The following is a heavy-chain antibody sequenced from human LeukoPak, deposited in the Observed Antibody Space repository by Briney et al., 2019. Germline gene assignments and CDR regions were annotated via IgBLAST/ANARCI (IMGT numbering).Heavy chain of an antibody. Sequence: PGRSLRLSCVASGFTFSRHDMNWVRQAPGKGLEWVAVISYDGSNKYYADSVKGRFTISRDNSKNTLYLQMNSLRAEDTAVYYCARDIVGATIGFDYWGQGTLVTVSS. CDR2: ISYDGSNK. V-gene: IGHV3-30*03. CDR1: GFTFSRHD. CDR3: ARDIVGATIGFDY. D-gene: IGHD1-26*01. J-gene: IGHJ4*02.